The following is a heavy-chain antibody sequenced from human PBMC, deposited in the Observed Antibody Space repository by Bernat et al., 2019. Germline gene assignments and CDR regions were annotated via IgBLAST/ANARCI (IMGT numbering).Heavy chain of an antibody. CDR3: AKILSQVDYYWYGADV. J-gene: IGHJ6*02. Sequence: EVQLLESGGGLVQPGGSLRLSCAASGFTFSSYDMIWVRQAPGKGLEWVSGISGGGDRTYDADSVKGRFTICRDNSKNTLSLQMNSLRAEDTAVYYCAKILSQVDYYWYGADVWGQGTTVTVS. D-gene: IGHD2-15*01. V-gene: IGHV3-23*01. CDR2: ISGGGDRT. CDR1: GFTFSSYD.